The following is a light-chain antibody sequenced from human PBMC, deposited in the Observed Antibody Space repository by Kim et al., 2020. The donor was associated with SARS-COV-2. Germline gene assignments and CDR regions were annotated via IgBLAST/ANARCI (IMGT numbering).Light chain of an antibody. Sequence: LSPDKTATSSCRARQIASTSLAWFQQRPGQAPRLLIYAASYRATGIPVRFSGSGSGTDFTLTISSLQPEDFAVYYCQQRHSWPWTFGQGTKVDIK. V-gene: IGKV3-11*01. CDR1: QIASTS. J-gene: IGKJ1*01. CDR2: AAS. CDR3: QQRHSWPWT.